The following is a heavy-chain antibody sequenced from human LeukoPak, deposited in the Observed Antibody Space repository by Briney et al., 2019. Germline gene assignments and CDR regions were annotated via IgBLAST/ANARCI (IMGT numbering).Heavy chain of an antibody. CDR1: GFTFSGYA. Sequence: GGSLRLSCAASGFTFSGYAMSWVRQAPGKGLEWVSAISGSGGSTYYADSVKGRFTISRDNSKNTLYLQMNSLRAEDTAVYYCAKGGPQYSHPAGGYYWGQGTLVTVSS. CDR2: ISGSGGST. CDR3: AKGGPQYSHPAGGYY. J-gene: IGHJ4*02. V-gene: IGHV3-23*01. D-gene: IGHD5-18*01.